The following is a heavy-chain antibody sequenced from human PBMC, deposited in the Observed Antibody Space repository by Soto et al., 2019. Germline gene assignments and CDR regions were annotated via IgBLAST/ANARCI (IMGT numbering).Heavy chain of an antibody. V-gene: IGHV4-61*01. Sequence: QVQLQESGPGLVKPSETLSLTCTVSGVSVSNGNYYWSWIRQSPGTGLEWIGYVYYTGATNYKSSIKSRVTISVDTSNNQFSLQLNSVTAADTAVSSCATMNILAGHAFDFWGQGTMVTGSS. CDR2: VYYTGAT. CDR1: GVSVSNGNYY. J-gene: IGHJ3*01. CDR3: ATMNILAGHAFDF. D-gene: IGHD3-9*01.